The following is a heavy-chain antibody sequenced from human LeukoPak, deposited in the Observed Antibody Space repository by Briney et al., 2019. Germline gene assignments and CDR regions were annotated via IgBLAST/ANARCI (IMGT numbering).Heavy chain of an antibody. D-gene: IGHD4-17*01. V-gene: IGHV3-21*01. J-gene: IGHJ5*02. CDR2: ISSSSSYR. Sequence: GGSLRLSCAASGFTFSSYSMTWVRQAPGKGLEWVSSISSSSSYRYYADSVKGRFTISRDNAKNSLYLQMNSLRAEDTAVYYCARVATVTTRGSWFDPWGQGTLVTVSS. CDR3: ARVATVTTRGSWFDP. CDR1: GFTFSSYS.